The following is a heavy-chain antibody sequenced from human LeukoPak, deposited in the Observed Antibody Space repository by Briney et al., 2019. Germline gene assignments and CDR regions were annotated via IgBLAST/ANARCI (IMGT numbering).Heavy chain of an antibody. Sequence: SQTLSLTCAISGDSVSSNSAAWNWIRQSPSRGLEWLGRTYYRSKWYNEYALFVKSRIIINSDTSKNRFSLQLNSVTPEDTAVYYCAGQGPAAAPYNWFVPWGQGTLVTVSS. J-gene: IGHJ5*02. V-gene: IGHV6-1*01. CDR1: GDSVSSNSAA. CDR2: TYYRSKWYN. D-gene: IGHD6-13*01. CDR3: AGQGPAAAPYNWFVP.